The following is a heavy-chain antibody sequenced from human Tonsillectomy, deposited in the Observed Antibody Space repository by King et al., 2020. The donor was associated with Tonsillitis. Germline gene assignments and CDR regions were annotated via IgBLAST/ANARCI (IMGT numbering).Heavy chain of an antibody. CDR2: ISYDGSNI. D-gene: IGHD6-19*01. J-gene: IGHJ4*02. CDR3: AKLRAVALYYFDY. CDR1: GFTFRSYD. Sequence: QLVQSGGGVVQPGGSLRLSCAASGFTFRSYDMHWVRQAPGKGLEWVAVISYDGSNIYYADSVKGRFTISRDNSKNILYLQMNSLRAEDTAVYYCAKLRAVALYYFDYWGLGTLVTVSS. V-gene: IGHV3-30*18.